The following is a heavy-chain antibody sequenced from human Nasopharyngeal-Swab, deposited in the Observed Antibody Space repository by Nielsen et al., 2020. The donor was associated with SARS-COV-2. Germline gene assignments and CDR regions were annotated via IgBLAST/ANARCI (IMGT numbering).Heavy chain of an antibody. D-gene: IGHD6-13*01. CDR2: IYYTGST. J-gene: IGHJ6*02. V-gene: IGHV4-31*02. CDR3: ARYPSSSWSSYGMDV. Sequence: PAHGLEWIGYIYYTGSTYCNPSLKSRVTISVDTSKNQFSLKLTSVTAADTAVYYCARYPSSSWSSYGMDVWGQGTTVTVSS.